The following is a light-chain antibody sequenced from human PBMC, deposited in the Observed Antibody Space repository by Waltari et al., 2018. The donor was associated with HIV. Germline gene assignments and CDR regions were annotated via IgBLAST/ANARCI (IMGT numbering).Light chain of an antibody. CDR2: RDN. CDR3: AVLDDTLGGGV. CDR1: TANIGAIF. V-gene: IGLV1-47*01. Sequence: HSVLTQPPSASGTPGPKVTTSCSGGTANIGAIFVFWFQQFPGTAPKLLIYRDNLRPSGVPARFSGSKSGTSASLTISGLRSDDEAHYFCAVLDDTLGGGVFGGGTKLTVL. J-gene: IGLJ2*01.